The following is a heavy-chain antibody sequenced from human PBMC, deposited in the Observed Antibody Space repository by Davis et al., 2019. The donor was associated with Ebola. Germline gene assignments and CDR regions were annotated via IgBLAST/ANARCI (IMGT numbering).Heavy chain of an antibody. J-gene: IGHJ4*02. V-gene: IGHV3-48*02. CDR2: ISSSSSTI. D-gene: IGHD3-22*01. CDR1: GFTFSSYS. Sequence: GGSLRLSSAASGFTFSSYSMNWVRQAPGKGLEWVSYISSSSSTIYYADSVKGRFTISRDNAKNSLYLQMNSLRDEDTAVYYCARVKSSGYLSADYWGQGTLVTVSS. CDR3: ARVKSSGYLSADY.